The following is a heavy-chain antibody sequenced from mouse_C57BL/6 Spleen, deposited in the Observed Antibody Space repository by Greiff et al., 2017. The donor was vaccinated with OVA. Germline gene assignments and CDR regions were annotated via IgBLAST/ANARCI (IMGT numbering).Heavy chain of an antibody. CDR2: ISSGSSTI. V-gene: IGHV5-17*01. CDR1: GFTFSDYG. Sequence: EVQLQESGGGLVKPGGSLKLSCAASGFTFSDYGMHWVRQAPEKGLEWVAYISSGSSTIYYADTVKGRFTISRDNAKNTLFLQMTSLRSEDTAMYYCARVTYYYAMDYWGQGTSVTVSS. D-gene: IGHD2-2*01. CDR3: ARVTYYYAMDY. J-gene: IGHJ4*01.